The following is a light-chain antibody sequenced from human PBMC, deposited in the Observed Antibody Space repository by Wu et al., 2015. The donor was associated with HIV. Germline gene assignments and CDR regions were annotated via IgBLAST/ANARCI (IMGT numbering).Light chain of an antibody. CDR1: QGISNS. CDR2: DAS. V-gene: IGKV1-27*01. J-gene: IGKJ3*01. Sequence: DIQMTQSPSSLSASVGDRITITCRASQGISNSLAWYQQKPGRVPKVLIYDASTLQSGVPPRFSGSGSGTDFTLTISSLQPEDVATYYCQKYNSAPLSFGPGTKVDIK. CDR3: QKYNSAPLS.